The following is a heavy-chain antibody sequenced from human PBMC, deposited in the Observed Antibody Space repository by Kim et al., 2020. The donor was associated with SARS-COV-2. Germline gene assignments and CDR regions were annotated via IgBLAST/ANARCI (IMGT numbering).Heavy chain of an antibody. J-gene: IGHJ6*02. D-gene: IGHD1-7*01. V-gene: IGHV4-34*01. CDR2: INHSGST. CDR3: ARVGITGTKFVRRLSGLGGMDV. CDR1: GGSFSGYY. Sequence: SETLSLTCAVYGGSFSGYYWSWIRQPPGKGLEWIGEINHSGSTNYNPSLKSRVTISVDTSKNQFSLKLSSVTAADTAVYYCARVGITGTKFVRRLSGLGGMDVWGQGTTVTVSS.